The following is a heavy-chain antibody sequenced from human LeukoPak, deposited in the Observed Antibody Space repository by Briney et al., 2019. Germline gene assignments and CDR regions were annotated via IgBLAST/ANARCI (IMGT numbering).Heavy chain of an antibody. CDR1: GGSISSYY. D-gene: IGHD5-18*01. Sequence: SETLSLTCTVSGGSISSYYWSWIRQPPGKGLEWIGSIYYSGSTYYNPSLKSRVTISVDTSKNQFSLKLSSVTAADTAVYYCARVEGGYSYGVDYWGQGTLVTVSS. CDR2: IYYSGST. V-gene: IGHV4-39*07. CDR3: ARVEGGYSYGVDY. J-gene: IGHJ4*02.